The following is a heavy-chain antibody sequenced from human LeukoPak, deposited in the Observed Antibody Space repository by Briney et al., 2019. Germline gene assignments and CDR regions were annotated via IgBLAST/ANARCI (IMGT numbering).Heavy chain of an antibody. V-gene: IGHV1-2*02. Sequence: ASVKVSCKASGYTFTGYYMHWVRQAPGQGLEWKGWINPNSGGTNYAQKFQGRVTMTRDTSISTAYMELSRLRSDDTAVYYCARGYSSGSPFDYWGQGTLVTVSS. J-gene: IGHJ4*02. D-gene: IGHD6-19*01. CDR2: INPNSGGT. CDR3: ARGYSSGSPFDY. CDR1: GYTFTGYY.